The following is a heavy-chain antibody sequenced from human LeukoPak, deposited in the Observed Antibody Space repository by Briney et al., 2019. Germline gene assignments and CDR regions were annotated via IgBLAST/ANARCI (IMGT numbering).Heavy chain of an antibody. CDR2: IISILGIA. CDR3: ASVPYGSGSYYKTGGY. J-gene: IGHJ4*02. D-gene: IGHD3-10*01. CDR1: EGTFSSYA. V-gene: IGHV1-69*04. Sequence: GASVKVSCKASEGTFSSYAISWVRQAPGQGLEWMGRIISILGIANYAQKLQGRVTMTTDTSTSTAYMELRSLRSDDTAVYYCASVPYGSGSYYKTGGYWGQGALVTVSS.